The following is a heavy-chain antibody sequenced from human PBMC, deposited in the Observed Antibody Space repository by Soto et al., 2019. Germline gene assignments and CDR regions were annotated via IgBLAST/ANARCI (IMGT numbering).Heavy chain of an antibody. Sequence: GGSLRLSCAASGFTFDDYTMHWVRQAPGKGLEWVSLISWDGGSTYYADSVKGRFTISRDNSKNSLYLQMNSLRTEDTALYYCAKVDGYKPFEGGMDVWGQGTTVTVSS. CDR1: GFTFDDYT. CDR3: AKVDGYKPFEGGMDV. D-gene: IGHD5-12*01. J-gene: IGHJ6*02. V-gene: IGHV3-43*01. CDR2: ISWDGGST.